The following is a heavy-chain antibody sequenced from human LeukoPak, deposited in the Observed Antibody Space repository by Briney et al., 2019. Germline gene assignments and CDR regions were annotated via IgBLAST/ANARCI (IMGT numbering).Heavy chain of an antibody. Sequence: AGGSLRLSCAASGFTFSSYAMHWVRQAPGKGLEWVAVISYDGSNKYYADSVKGRFTISRDNSKNTLYLQMNSLRAEDTAVYYCASYSNYWFDPWGHGTLVTVSS. CDR3: ASYSNYWFDP. D-gene: IGHD4-11*01. CDR1: GFTFSSYA. V-gene: IGHV3-30-3*01. CDR2: ISYDGSNK. J-gene: IGHJ5*02.